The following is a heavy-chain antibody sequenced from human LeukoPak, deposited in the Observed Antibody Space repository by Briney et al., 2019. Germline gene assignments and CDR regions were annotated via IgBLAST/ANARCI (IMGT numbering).Heavy chain of an antibody. V-gene: IGHV4-59*01. CDR3: ARLGGYEVGTSDY. D-gene: IGHD5-12*01. J-gene: IGHJ4*02. CDR2: IYYSGST. Sequence: KASETLSLTCAVYGGSFSGYYWSWLRQPPGKGLEWLGYIYYSGSTNYNPSLKSRVTISVDTSKNQFSLKLSSVTAADTAVYYCARLGGYEVGTSDYWGQGTLVTVSS. CDR1: GGSFSGYY.